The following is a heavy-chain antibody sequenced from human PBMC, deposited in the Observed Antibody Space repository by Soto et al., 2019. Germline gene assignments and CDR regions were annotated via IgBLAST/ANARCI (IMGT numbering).Heavy chain of an antibody. Sequence: PSETLSLTCTVSGAPISSSDYYWAWVRQPPGKGLEWIGSIYYSGSTYYNASLKSRVTMSVDTSKNQFYLKLSSVIASDTAVYYCASIHSGYDLDLDYCGQGTLVPFSS. CDR3: ASIHSGYDLDLDY. J-gene: IGHJ4*02. D-gene: IGHD5-12*01. V-gene: IGHV4-39*01. CDR1: GAPISSSDYY. CDR2: IYYSGST.